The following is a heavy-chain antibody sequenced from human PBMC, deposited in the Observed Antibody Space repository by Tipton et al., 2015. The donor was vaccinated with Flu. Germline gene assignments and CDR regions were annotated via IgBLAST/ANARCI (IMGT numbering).Heavy chain of an antibody. V-gene: IGHV4-4*07. CDR3: ARDQSTNWNYDFFDY. CDR1: GDSISSHY. J-gene: IGHJ4*02. D-gene: IGHD1-7*01. CDR2: IYISGNT. Sequence: TLSLTCTVSGDSISSHYWSWIWQPAGKGLEWIGRIYISGNTQYNPSLKSRVTMSVDTSKNQFSLNLNSVTAADTAVYYCARDQSTNWNYDFFDYWGQGTLVTVSS.